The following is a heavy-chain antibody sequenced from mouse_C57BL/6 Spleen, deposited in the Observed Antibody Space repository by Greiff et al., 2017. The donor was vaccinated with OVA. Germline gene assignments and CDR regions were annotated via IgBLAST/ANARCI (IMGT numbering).Heavy chain of an antibody. D-gene: IGHD1-1*01. CDR2: ISSGGDYI. Sequence: EVKLVESGEGLVKPGGSLKLSCATSGFTFSGYAMSWVRQTPEKRLEWVAYISSGGDYIYYADTVKGRFTISRDNARNTLYLQMSSLKSEDTAMYYSTGYYGSNLWYFDVWGTGTTVTVYS. CDR1: GFTFSGYA. CDR3: TGYYGSNLWYFDV. J-gene: IGHJ1*03. V-gene: IGHV5-9-1*02.